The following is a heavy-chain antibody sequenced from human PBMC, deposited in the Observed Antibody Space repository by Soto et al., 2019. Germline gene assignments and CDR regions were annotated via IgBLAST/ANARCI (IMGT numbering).Heavy chain of an antibody. CDR1: GGSISSSSYY. D-gene: IGHD3-10*01. J-gene: IGHJ6*02. V-gene: IGHV4-39*01. CDR2: IYYSGST. Sequence: SETLSLTCTVSGGSISSSSYYWGWIRQPPGKGLEWIGSIYYSGSTYYNPSLKSRVTISVDTSKNQFSLKLSSVTAADTAVYYCASTLWFGELSGYYYYYAMDVWGQGTTVTVAS. CDR3: ASTLWFGELSGYYYYYAMDV.